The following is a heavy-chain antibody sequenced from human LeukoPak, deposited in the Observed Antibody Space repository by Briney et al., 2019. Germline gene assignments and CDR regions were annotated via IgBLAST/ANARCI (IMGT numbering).Heavy chain of an antibody. J-gene: IGHJ4*02. CDR2: IYYSGST. V-gene: IGHV4-28*03. CDR3: AGDVRQDGITIFGVVIYDY. Sequence: SETLSLTCAVSGYSISSSNWWGWIRQPPGQGLEWIGYIYYSGSTYYNPSLKSRVTISVDTSKNQFSLKLSSVTAADTAVYYCAGDVRQDGITIFGVVIYDYWGQGTLVTVSS. CDR1: GYSISSSNW. D-gene: IGHD3-3*01.